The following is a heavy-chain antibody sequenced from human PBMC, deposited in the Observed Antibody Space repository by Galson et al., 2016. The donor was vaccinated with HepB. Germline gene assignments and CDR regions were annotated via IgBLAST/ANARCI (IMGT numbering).Heavy chain of an antibody. D-gene: IGHD3-16*01. J-gene: IGHJ4*02. CDR3: AREYLGGFGDYVPLFDS. CDR1: GLTISDYG. CDR2: MWHDGSKT. V-gene: IGHV3-33*01. Sequence: SLRLSCAASGLTISDYGMNWVRQAPGKGLEWVAFMWHDGSKTYYPDSLRGRFTISRDTSKNTLYLQMNSLRAGDTAVYYCAREYLGGFGDYVPLFDSWGQGTLVTVSS.